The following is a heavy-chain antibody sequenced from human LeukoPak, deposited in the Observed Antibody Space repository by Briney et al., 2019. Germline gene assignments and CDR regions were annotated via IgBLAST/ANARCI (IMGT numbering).Heavy chain of an antibody. Sequence: PGGSLRLSCAASGFTFSSYSMNWVRQAPGKGLEWVSSISSSSSYIYYADSVKGRFTISRDNAKNSLYLQMNSLRAEDTAVYYCARGGIAEAVGFDPWGQGTLVTVSS. D-gene: IGHD6-19*01. CDR1: GFTFSSYS. V-gene: IGHV3-21*01. CDR3: ARGGIAEAVGFDP. J-gene: IGHJ5*02. CDR2: ISSSSSYI.